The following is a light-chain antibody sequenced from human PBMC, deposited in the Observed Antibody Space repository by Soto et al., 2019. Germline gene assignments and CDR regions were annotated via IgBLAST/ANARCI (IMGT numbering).Light chain of an antibody. CDR2: GTS. V-gene: IGKV3-15*01. CDR3: QQYYNWPLT. CDR1: QSVSSS. J-gene: IGKJ4*01. Sequence: EILLTQSPCTLSLSPGEGATLSCRASQSVSSSYIAWYQQRPGQAPRLLIYGTSTRVTGIPARFSGSGSGTEFTLTISSLQSEDFEVYYCQQYYNWPLTFGGGTKVDIK.